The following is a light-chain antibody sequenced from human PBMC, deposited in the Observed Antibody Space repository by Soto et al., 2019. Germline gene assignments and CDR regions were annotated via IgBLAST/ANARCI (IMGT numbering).Light chain of an antibody. CDR1: KLGDKY. CDR2: QDT. Sequence: SYELTQPRSVSVSPGQTASINCSGDKLGDKYVSWYQQKPGQSPVLVIYQDTKRPSGIPERFSGSNSENTATLTISGTQAMDEADYYCQAWDTYTAVFGGGTKLTVL. V-gene: IGLV3-1*01. J-gene: IGLJ2*01. CDR3: QAWDTYTAV.